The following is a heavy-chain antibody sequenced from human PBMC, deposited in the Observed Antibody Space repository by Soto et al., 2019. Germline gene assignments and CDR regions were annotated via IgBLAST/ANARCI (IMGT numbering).Heavy chain of an antibody. CDR2: IIPIFGTA. D-gene: IGHD3-22*01. CDR3: ASHYYDSSGYYSYYYYGMDV. V-gene: IGHV1-69*13. CDR1: GGTFSRYA. Sequence: GASVKVSCKASGGTFSRYAIRWVRQAPGQGLEWMGGIIPIFGTANCAQKFQGRVTITADESTSTAYMELSSLRSEDTAVYYCASHYYDSSGYYSYYYYGMDVWGQGTTVTVSS. J-gene: IGHJ6*02.